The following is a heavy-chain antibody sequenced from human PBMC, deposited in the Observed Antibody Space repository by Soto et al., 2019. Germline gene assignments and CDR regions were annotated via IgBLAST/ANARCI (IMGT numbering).Heavy chain of an antibody. J-gene: IGHJ6*02. D-gene: IGHD3-10*01. CDR1: GGSISSYY. CDR3: ARQGFGPLHGLVDV. Sequence: QVQLQESGPGLVKPSETLSLSCTVSGGSISSYYWSWFRQSPGKRMEWIGYVHHSWGSSYNPSLQXXVXISLDASKSQFSRKATSVTATDTAVYYCARQGFGPLHGLVDVWGQGTTVTVSS. CDR2: VHHSWGS. V-gene: IGHV4-59*08.